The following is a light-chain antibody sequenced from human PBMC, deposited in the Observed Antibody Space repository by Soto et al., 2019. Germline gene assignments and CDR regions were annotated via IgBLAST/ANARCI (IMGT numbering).Light chain of an antibody. CDR3: SSYRRGSTYV. Sequence: QSVLTQPASVSGSPGQSITVSCTGTSSDVGGYNYVSWYQQHPDKAPRLMIYDVTNRPSGVSNRFSGSKSGNTASLTISGLQAEDEADYYCSSYRRGSTYVFGTGTKLTVL. CDR2: DVT. J-gene: IGLJ1*01. V-gene: IGLV2-14*01. CDR1: SSDVGGYNY.